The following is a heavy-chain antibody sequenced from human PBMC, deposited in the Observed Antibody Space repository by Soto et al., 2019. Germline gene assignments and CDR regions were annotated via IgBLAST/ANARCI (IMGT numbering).Heavy chain of an antibody. CDR1: GYTFTSYG. Sequence: QVQLVQSGAEVKDPGASVKVSCKASGYTFTSYGISWVRQAPGQGLEWMGWISAYNGNTNYAQKLQGRVTMTTDTSTSTAYMELRSLRSDDTAVYYCARDTVFNYYDSSGIDYWGQGTLVTVSS. V-gene: IGHV1-18*01. J-gene: IGHJ4*02. CDR2: ISAYNGNT. D-gene: IGHD3-22*01. CDR3: ARDTVFNYYDSSGIDY.